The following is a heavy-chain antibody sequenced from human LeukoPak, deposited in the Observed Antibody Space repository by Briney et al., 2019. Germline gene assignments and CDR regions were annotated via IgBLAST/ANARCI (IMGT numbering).Heavy chain of an antibody. CDR3: ARLSMVRARGWPFYYYGMDV. V-gene: IGHV4-34*01. CDR2: INHSGST. Sequence: SETLSLTCAVYGGSFSGYYWSWIRQPPGQGLEWIGEINHSGSTNYNPSLKSRVTISVDTSKNQFSLKLSSVTAADTAVYYCARLSMVRARGWPFYYYGMDVWGKGTTVTVSS. D-gene: IGHD3-10*01. J-gene: IGHJ6*04. CDR1: GGSFSGYY.